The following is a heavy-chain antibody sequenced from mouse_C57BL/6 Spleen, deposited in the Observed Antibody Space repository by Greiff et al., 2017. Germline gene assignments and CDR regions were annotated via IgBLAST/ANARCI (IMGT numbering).Heavy chain of an antibody. V-gene: IGHV1-26*01. CDR1: GYTFTDYY. CDR2: INPNNGGT. D-gene: IGHD6-1*01. J-gene: IGHJ4*01. Sequence: VQLQQSGPELVKPGASVKISCKASGYTFTDYYLNWVKQSHGKSLEWIGEINPNNGGTSYNQKFKGKATLTGDKSSSTAYMELLSLTSEDSAVYYCARSHLSYAMDYWGQGTSVTVSS. CDR3: ARSHLSYAMDY.